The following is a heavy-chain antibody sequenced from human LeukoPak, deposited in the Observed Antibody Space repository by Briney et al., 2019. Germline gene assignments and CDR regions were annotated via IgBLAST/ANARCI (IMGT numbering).Heavy chain of an antibody. CDR1: GFTFSSYA. J-gene: IGHJ4*02. CDR2: ISGSGGST. V-gene: IGHV3-23*01. Sequence: AGGSLRLSCAASGFTFSSYAMSWVRQAPGKGLEWVSAISGSGGSTYYADSVKGRFTISRDNSKNTLYLQMNSLRAEDTAVYYCAKDGWGPAAAGSTVDYWGQGTLVTVSS. CDR3: AKDGWGPAAAGSTVDY. D-gene: IGHD6-13*01.